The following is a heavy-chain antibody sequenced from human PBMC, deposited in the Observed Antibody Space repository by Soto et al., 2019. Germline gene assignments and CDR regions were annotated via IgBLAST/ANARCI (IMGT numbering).Heavy chain of an antibody. V-gene: IGHV3-30*18. CDR3: AKYVTMVRGVINQNWFDP. J-gene: IGHJ5*02. CDR2: ISYDGSNK. D-gene: IGHD3-10*01. CDR1: GFTFSSYG. Sequence: GGSLRLSCAASGFTFSSYGMHWVRQAPGKGVEWVAVISYDGSNKYYADSVKGRFTISRDNSKNTLYLQMNSLRAEDTAVYYCAKYVTMVRGVINQNWFDPWGQGT.